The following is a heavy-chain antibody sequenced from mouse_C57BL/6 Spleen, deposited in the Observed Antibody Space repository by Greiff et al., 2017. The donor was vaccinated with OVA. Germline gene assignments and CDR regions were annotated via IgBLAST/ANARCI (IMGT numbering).Heavy chain of an antibody. V-gene: IGHV1-55*01. CDR3: ARSTVVATNYFDY. D-gene: IGHD1-1*01. J-gene: IGHJ2*01. CDR2: IYPGSGST. CDR1: GYTFTSYW. Sequence: QVQLKESGAELVKPGASVKMSCKASGYTFTSYWITWVKQRPGQGLEWIGDIYPGSGSTNYNEKFKSKATLTVDTSSSTAYMQLSSLTSEDSAVYYCARSTVVATNYFDYWGQGTTLTVSS.